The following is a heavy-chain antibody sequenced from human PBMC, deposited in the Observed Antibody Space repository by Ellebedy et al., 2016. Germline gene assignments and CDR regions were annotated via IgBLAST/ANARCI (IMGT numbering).Heavy chain of an antibody. Sequence: ASVKVSCXASGYTFTSYGVSWVRQAPGQGLEWMGWISAYNGDTNYAQKFQGRVTITADKSTSTAYMELSSLRSEDTAVYYCARDRDMYYRDAFDIWGQGTMVTVSS. J-gene: IGHJ3*02. CDR3: ARDRDMYYRDAFDI. CDR1: GYTFTSYG. V-gene: IGHV1-18*01. D-gene: IGHD3-16*01. CDR2: ISAYNGDT.